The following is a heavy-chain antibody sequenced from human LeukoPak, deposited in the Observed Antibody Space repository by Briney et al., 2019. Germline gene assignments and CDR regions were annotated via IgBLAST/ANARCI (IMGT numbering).Heavy chain of an antibody. CDR3: AKGRLVGGSGSFDY. CDR1: GFTFSSYG. V-gene: IGHV3-30*02. D-gene: IGHD3-10*01. Sequence: GGSLRLSCAASGFTFSSYGMHWVRQAPGKGLEWVAFIRYDGSNKYYADSVKGRLTISRDNSKNTLYLQMNSLRAEDTALYYCAKGRLVGGSGSFDYWGQGTLVTVSS. J-gene: IGHJ4*02. CDR2: IRYDGSNK.